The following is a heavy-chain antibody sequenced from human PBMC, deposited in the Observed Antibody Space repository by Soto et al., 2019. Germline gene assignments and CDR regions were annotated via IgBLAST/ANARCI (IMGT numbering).Heavy chain of an antibody. CDR1: GFTFSSYS. Sequence: GGSLRLSCAASGFTFSSYSMNWVRQAPGKGLEWVSSISSSSSYIYYADSVKGRFTISRDNAKNSLYLQMNSLRAEDTAVYYCARDLAYDFWSGYHYLFDYWGQGTLVTVSS. J-gene: IGHJ4*02. D-gene: IGHD3-3*01. CDR3: ARDLAYDFWSGYHYLFDY. V-gene: IGHV3-21*01. CDR2: ISSSSSYI.